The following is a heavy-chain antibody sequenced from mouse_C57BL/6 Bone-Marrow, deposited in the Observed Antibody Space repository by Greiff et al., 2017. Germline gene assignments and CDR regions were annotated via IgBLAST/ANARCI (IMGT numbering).Heavy chain of an antibody. Sequence: VQLKESGAELVRPGASVKLSCTASGFNIKDDYMHWVKQRPEQGLEWIGWIDPENGDTEYASKFQGKATITADTSSNTAYLQLSSLTSEDTAVYYCTVYDGYYEAYLGQGTLVTVSA. D-gene: IGHD2-3*01. J-gene: IGHJ3*01. CDR1: GFNIKDDY. CDR3: TVYDGYYEAY. CDR2: IDPENGDT. V-gene: IGHV14-4*01.